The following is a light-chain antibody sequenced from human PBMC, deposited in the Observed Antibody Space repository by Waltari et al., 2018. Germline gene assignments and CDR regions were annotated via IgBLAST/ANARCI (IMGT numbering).Light chain of an antibody. CDR3: HHYYIPPLT. CDR2: WAS. J-gene: IGKJ5*01. CDR1: QSVFSSSNSKTY. V-gene: IGKV4-1*01. Sequence: DIVMTQSPDSLAVSLGERATINCKSSQSVFSSSNSKTYIAWYQQKPGQPPKLLIYWASVRASGVPDRFSGSGSGTDFTLTISSLQAEDVAVYYCHHYYIPPLTFGQGTRLEI.